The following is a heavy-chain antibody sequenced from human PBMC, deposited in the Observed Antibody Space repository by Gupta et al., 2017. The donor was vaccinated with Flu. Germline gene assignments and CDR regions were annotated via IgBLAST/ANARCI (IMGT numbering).Heavy chain of an antibody. CDR1: GGSISSYY. CDR2: IYYSGST. J-gene: IGHJ6*02. Sequence: QVQLQESGPGLVKPSETLSLTCTVSGGSISSYYWSWIRQPPGKGLEWIGYIYYSGSTNYNPSLKSRVTISVDTSKNQFSLKLSSVTAADTAVYYCARGDVGQLWTSRYYYYGMDVWGQGTTVTVSS. CDR3: ARGDVGQLWTSRYYYYGMDV. V-gene: IGHV4-59*01. D-gene: IGHD5-18*01.